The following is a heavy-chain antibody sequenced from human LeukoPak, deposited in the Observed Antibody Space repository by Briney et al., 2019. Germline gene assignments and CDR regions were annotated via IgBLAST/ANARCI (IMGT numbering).Heavy chain of an antibody. D-gene: IGHD5-12*01. J-gene: IGHJ3*02. Sequence: PGGSLRLSCAASGFTFSAFAMHWVRQAPGKGLEWVAAISYDARNKYYAVSVRGRLTISRDNSRNTLFLQLNSLKAEDTAVYFCARGTTDIVADISDAFDIWGQGSVVTVSS. V-gene: IGHV3-30*04. CDR2: ISYDARNK. CDR1: GFTFSAFA. CDR3: ARGTTDIVADISDAFDI.